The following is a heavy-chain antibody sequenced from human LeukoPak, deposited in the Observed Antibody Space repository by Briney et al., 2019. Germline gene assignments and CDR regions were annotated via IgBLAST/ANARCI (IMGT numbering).Heavy chain of an antibody. CDR3: ARELGYCSSPSCNNWFDP. CDR1: GGSISSYY. V-gene: IGHV4-59*01. D-gene: IGHD2-2*01. J-gene: IGHJ5*02. CDR2: IYYSGST. Sequence: SETLSLTCTVSGGSISSYYWSWIRQPPGKGLEWIGYIYYSGSTNYNPSLKSRATISVDTSKNQFSLKLSSVTAADTAVYYCARELGYCSSPSCNNWFDPWGQGTLVTVSS.